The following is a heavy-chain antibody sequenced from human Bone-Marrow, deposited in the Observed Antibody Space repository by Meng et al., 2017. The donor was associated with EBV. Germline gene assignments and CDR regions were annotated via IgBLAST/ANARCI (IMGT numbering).Heavy chain of an antibody. Sequence: QVQLQESGPGLVKPSGTLSLTFAVSGGSISSGNWWTWVRQPPGKGLEWIGEIYHSGSTNYNPSLVSRVTISVDKSKNQFSLKLNSVTAADTAVYYCARDSLWGRLKGAMDSWGQGTLVTVSS. V-gene: IGHV4-4*02. CDR2: IYHSGST. CDR3: ARDSLWGRLKGAMDS. D-gene: IGHD1-26*01. CDR1: GGSISSGNW. J-gene: IGHJ4*02.